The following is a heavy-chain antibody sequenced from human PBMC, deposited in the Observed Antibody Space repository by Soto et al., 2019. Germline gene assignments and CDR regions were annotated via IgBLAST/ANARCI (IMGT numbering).Heavy chain of an antibody. CDR3: ARDPSSWYWFDP. D-gene: IGHD6-13*01. CDR1: GFTFGGYS. J-gene: IGHJ5*02. CDR2: ISSSSSYI. Sequence: GGSLRLSCAASGFTFGGYSVNWVRQAPGKGLEWVSSISSSSSYIYYADSVKGRFTISRDNAKNSLYLQMNSLRAEDTAVYYCARDPSSWYWFDPWGQGTLVTVSS. V-gene: IGHV3-21*01.